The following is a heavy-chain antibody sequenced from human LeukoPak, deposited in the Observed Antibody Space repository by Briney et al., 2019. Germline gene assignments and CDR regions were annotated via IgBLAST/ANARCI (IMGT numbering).Heavy chain of an antibody. V-gene: IGHV4-34*01. Sequence: SETLSLTCAVYGGSFSGYYWSWIRQPPGKGLEWIGEINHSGSTNYNPSLKSRVTISVDTSKNQFSLKLSSVTAADTAVYYCALGGVIPDYWGQGTLVTVSS. D-gene: IGHD3-22*01. CDR3: ALGGVIPDY. CDR2: INHSGST. J-gene: IGHJ4*02. CDR1: GGSFSGYY.